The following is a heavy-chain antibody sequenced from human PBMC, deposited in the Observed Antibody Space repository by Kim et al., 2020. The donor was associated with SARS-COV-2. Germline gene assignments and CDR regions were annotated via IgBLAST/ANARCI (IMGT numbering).Heavy chain of an antibody. J-gene: IGHJ4*02. V-gene: IGHV3-30*01. D-gene: IGHD6-13*01. Sequence: YADSVKGRFTISRDNSKNTLYLQMNSLRAEDTAVYYCARAKYSSSCPGVYWGQGTLVTVSS. CDR3: ARAKYSSSCPGVY.